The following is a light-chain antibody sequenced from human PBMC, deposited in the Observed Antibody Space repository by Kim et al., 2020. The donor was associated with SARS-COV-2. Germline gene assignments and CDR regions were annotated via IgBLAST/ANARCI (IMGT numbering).Light chain of an antibody. CDR1: SSKLGSHF. CDR3: AAWDDRLNAWV. CDR2: RNG. J-gene: IGLJ3*02. Sequence: GQSVTISGSGASSKLGSHFVYWYQHLPGAAPKLLIYRNGQRPSGVPDRFSGSKSGTSAYLAISGLRSEDEADYYCAAWDDRLNAWVFGGGTKVTVL. V-gene: IGLV1-47*01.